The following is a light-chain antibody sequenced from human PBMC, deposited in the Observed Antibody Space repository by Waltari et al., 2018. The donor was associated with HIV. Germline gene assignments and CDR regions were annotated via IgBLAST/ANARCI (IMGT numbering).Light chain of an antibody. V-gene: IGKV1-5*03. CDR1: QHISTW. J-gene: IGKJ1*01. Sequence: DIQMTQSPSTLSASVGDRVTITCRASQHISTWVAWFQKKPGKAPKTLIYKASELESGVPSRFSGSGSGTEFTLTISDLHPDDFATYFCQHYNVWPYAFGRGTKVEI. CDR2: KAS. CDR3: QHYNVWPYA.